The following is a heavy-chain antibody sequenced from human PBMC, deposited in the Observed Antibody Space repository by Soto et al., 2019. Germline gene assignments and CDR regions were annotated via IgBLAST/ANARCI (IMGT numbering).Heavy chain of an antibody. D-gene: IGHD1-26*01. Sequence: QVQLVQSGAEVKKPGSSVTVSCKASGGTFSSYSINWVRQAPGQGLEWMGEIIPIFGTANYAQKFQGRVTITADESTSTAYMELSSLRSEDTDVYYCARDGGRHSGGIDYWGQGTLVTVSS. V-gene: IGHV1-69*01. CDR2: IIPIFGTA. CDR3: ARDGGRHSGGIDY. J-gene: IGHJ4*02. CDR1: GGTFSSYS.